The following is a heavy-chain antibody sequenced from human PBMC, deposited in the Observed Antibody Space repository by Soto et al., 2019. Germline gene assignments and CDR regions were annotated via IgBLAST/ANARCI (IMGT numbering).Heavy chain of an antibody. V-gene: IGHV3-30*03. CDR1: GFTFSSYG. D-gene: IGHD6-13*01. Sequence: GGSLRLSCAASGFTFSSYGMHWVRQAPGKGLEWVAVISYDGSNKYYADSVKGRFTIPRDNSKNTLYLQMNSLRAEDTAVYYCATGIAAAGNRAFDIWGQGTMVTVSS. CDR2: ISYDGSNK. J-gene: IGHJ3*02. CDR3: ATGIAAAGNRAFDI.